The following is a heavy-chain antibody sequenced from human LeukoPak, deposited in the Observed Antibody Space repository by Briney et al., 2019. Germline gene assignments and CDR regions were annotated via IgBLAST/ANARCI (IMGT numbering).Heavy chain of an antibody. D-gene: IGHD3-22*01. Sequence: PSETLSLTCAVYGGSFSGYYRSWIRQPPGKGLEWIGEINHSGNTNYNPSLKSRVTISVDTSKNQFSLKLSSVTAADTAVYYCARDLDSSGYYFDYWGQGTLVTVSS. CDR1: GGSFSGYY. CDR2: INHSGNT. J-gene: IGHJ4*02. CDR3: ARDLDSSGYYFDY. V-gene: IGHV4-34*01.